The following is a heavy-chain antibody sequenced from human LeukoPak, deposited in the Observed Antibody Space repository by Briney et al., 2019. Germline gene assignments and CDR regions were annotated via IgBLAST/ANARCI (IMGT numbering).Heavy chain of an antibody. CDR1: GFTFSSYA. V-gene: IGHV3-23*01. Sequence: PGGSLRLSCAASGFTFSSYAMIWDRQAPGKGLEWVSTVSGSGDSTYYADSVKGRFTISRDNSKKTLYLQMNSLRAEDTAVYYCAKDPGAIPSPGIQEVYYYWGQGTLVTVSS. J-gene: IGHJ4*02. D-gene: IGHD1-14*01. CDR2: VSGSGDST. CDR3: AKDPGAIPSPGIQEVYYY.